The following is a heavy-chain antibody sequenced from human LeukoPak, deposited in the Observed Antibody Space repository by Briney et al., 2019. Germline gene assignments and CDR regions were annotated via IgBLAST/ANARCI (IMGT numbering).Heavy chain of an antibody. V-gene: IGHV3-48*02. J-gene: IGHJ4*02. CDR2: ITSSSSTI. D-gene: IGHD4-17*01. CDR3: ARDRDGDPSFEY. Sequence: GGSLRLSCAASGFTFSSSDMNWVRQAPGKGLEWVSYITSSSSTICYADSVKGRFTISRDNAKNSLYPQMNSLRDEDTAVYYCARDRDGDPSFEYWGQGTLVTVSS. CDR1: GFTFSSSD.